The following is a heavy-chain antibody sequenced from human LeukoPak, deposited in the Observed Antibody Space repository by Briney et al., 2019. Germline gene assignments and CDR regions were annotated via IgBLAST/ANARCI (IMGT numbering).Heavy chain of an antibody. CDR1: GGTFSSYA. V-gene: IGHV1-18*01. Sequence: ASVKVSCKASGGTFSSYAISWVRQAPGQGLEWMGWISAYNGYTDYAQKLQFRVTMTTDTSTSTAYMELRSLRSDDTAVYYCARGGPNSGGWTLDHWGQGTLVSVSS. CDR3: ARGGPNSGGWTLDH. CDR2: ISAYNGYT. D-gene: IGHD6-19*01. J-gene: IGHJ4*02.